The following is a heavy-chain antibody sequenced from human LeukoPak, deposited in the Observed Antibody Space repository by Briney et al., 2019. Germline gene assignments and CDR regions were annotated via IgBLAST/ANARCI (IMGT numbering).Heavy chain of an antibody. Sequence: GGSLRLSCAASGFTFSSYWMSWVRQAPGKGLEWVVNIKQDGSEKYYVDSVKGRFTISRDNAKNSLYLQMNSLRAEDTAVYYCAKDLWIQLLGPMDYWGQGTLVTVSS. D-gene: IGHD5-18*01. CDR3: AKDLWIQLLGPMDY. J-gene: IGHJ4*02. V-gene: IGHV3-7*01. CDR2: IKQDGSEK. CDR1: GFTFSSYW.